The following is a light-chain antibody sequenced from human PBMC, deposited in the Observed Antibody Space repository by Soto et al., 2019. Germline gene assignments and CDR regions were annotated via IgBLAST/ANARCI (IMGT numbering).Light chain of an antibody. J-gene: IGKJ5*01. CDR3: QQYGSS. Sequence: EVVLTQSPGTLSLSAGERATLSCRASQSVSSSYLAWYQQKPGQAPRLLIYGASSRATGIPDRFSGSGSGTDFTLTINRLEPEDFAVYYCQQYGSSFGQGTRLEI. CDR2: GAS. CDR1: QSVSSSY. V-gene: IGKV3-20*01.